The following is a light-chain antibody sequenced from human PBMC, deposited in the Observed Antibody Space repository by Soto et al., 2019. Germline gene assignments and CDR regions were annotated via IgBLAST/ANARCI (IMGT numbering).Light chain of an antibody. Sequence: ETVLTQSPGTLSLSPGERATLSCRASQSVSSYLAWYQQKPGQAPRLLIYDASTRTTGIPVRFSGSGSGTEFTLTISSLQSEDFGVYYCQQNKEWPGTFGQGTKVDI. CDR2: DAS. J-gene: IGKJ1*01. CDR3: QQNKEWPGT. V-gene: IGKV3-15*01. CDR1: QSVSSY.